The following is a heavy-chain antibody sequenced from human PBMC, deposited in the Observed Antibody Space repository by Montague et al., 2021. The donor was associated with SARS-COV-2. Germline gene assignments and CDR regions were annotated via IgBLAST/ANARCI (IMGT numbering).Heavy chain of an antibody. CDR2: IYHTGST. V-gene: IGHV4-4*02. Sequence: SETLSLTCVVSGDSISTGYWWSWVRLPPGKGLEWVCEIYHTGSTKYKPSLMRRATISVATSKNQFSMKMSSVTAADTAVYYCARGRGGSGGSCYSDWNPYYYYGMDVWGQGTTVTVSS. CDR1: GDSISTGYW. CDR3: ARGRGGSGGSCYSDWNPYYYYGMDV. J-gene: IGHJ6*02. D-gene: IGHD2-15*01.